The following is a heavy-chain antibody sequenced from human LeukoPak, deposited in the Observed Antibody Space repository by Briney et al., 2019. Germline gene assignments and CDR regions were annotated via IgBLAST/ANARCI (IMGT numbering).Heavy chain of an antibody. D-gene: IGHD6-6*01. Sequence: GGSLRLSCAASGFTFSSYGMHWVRQAPGKGLEWVAVIWYDGSNKYYADSVKGRFTISRDNSKNTLYLQMNSLRAEDTAVYYCATHCSSSKSEDYWGQGTLVTVSS. CDR2: IWYDGSNK. V-gene: IGHV3-33*01. J-gene: IGHJ4*02. CDR1: GFTFSSYG. CDR3: ATHCSSSKSEDY.